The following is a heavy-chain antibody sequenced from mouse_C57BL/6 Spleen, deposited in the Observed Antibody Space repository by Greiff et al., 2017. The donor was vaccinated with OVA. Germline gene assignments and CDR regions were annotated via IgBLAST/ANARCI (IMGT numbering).Heavy chain of an antibody. CDR2: IDPSDSET. D-gene: IGHD2-5*01. J-gene: IGHJ3*01. CDR1: GYTFTSYW. CDR3: ARSDSNTWFAY. Sequence: QVQLQQPGAELVRPGSSVKLSCKASGYTFTSYWMHWVKQRPIQGLEWISNIDPSDSETHYNQKFKDKATLTVDKSSSTAYMQLSSLTSEDSAVYYCARSDSNTWFAYWGQGTLVTVSA. V-gene: IGHV1-52*01.